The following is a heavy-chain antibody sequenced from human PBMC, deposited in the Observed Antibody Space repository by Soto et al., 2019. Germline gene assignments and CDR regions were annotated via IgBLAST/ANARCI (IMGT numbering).Heavy chain of an antibody. CDR1: GFTFSSYA. V-gene: IGHV3-23*01. D-gene: IGHD5-18*01. Sequence: EVQLLESGGGLVQPGGSLRLSCAASGFTFSSYAMSWVRQAPGKGLEWVSAISGSGGSTYYADSVKGRFTISRDNSKNTLYLQMNRLRAEDTAVYYCAKGVDTAMVGEYYFDYWGQGTLVTVSS. CDR2: ISGSGGST. CDR3: AKGVDTAMVGEYYFDY. J-gene: IGHJ4*02.